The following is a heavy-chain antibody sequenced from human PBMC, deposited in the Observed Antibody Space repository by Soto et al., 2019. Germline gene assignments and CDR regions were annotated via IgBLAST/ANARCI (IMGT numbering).Heavy chain of an antibody. J-gene: IGHJ4*02. V-gene: IGHV3-15*07. CDR2: IKSKTDGGTT. CDR3: TPLALKYSSGWYEFSD. Sequence: EVQLVESGGGLVKPGGSLRLSCAASGFTFSNVWMNWVRQAPGKGLEWVGRIKSKTDGGTTDYAAPVKGRFTISRDDSKNTRYLQMNSRKPEDTAVYYFTPLALKYSSGWYEFSDWGQGTLVTVSS. D-gene: IGHD6-19*01. CDR1: GFTFSNVW.